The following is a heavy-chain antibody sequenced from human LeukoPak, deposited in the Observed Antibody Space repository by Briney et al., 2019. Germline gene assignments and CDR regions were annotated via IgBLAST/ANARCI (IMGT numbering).Heavy chain of an antibody. Sequence: ASVKVSCKASGGTFSSYAISWVRQAPGQGLEWMGGIIPIFGTANYAQKFQGRVTITVDKSTSTAYMELSSLRSEDTAVYYCARVVSPDYDYVWGSYRGNWFDPWGQGTLVTVSS. V-gene: IGHV1-69*06. CDR3: ARVVSPDYDYVWGSYRGNWFDP. CDR1: GGTFSSYA. J-gene: IGHJ5*02. CDR2: IIPIFGTA. D-gene: IGHD3-16*02.